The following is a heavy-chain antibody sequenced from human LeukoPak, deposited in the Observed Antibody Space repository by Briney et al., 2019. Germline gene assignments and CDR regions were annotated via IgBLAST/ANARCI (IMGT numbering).Heavy chain of an antibody. CDR3: VRSGGSSWSDFDY. J-gene: IGHJ4*02. CDR2: IYYSGST. V-gene: IGHV4-39*01. Sequence: SETLSLTCTVSGGSISSSSYYWGWVRQPPGKGLEWIGSIYYSGSTYYNPSLKSRVTISVDTSKNQFSLKLSSVTAADTSVYYCVRSGGSSWSDFDYWGQGTLVTVSS. D-gene: IGHD6-13*01. CDR1: GGSISSSSYY.